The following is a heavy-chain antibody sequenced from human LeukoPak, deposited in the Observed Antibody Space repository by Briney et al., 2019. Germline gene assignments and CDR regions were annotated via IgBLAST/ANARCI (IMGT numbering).Heavy chain of an antibody. D-gene: IGHD3-16*01. V-gene: IGHV3-30-3*01. CDR3: ARGGGLDV. CDR2: TSYDGNNK. J-gene: IGHJ6*02. Sequence: GGSLRLSCAASGFTFNSYALHWVRQAPGKGLEWVAVTSYDGNNKYYAESVKGRFTISRDNAKNSLYLQMSNLRAEDTAVYFCARGGGLDVWGQGATVTVSS. CDR1: GFTFNSYA.